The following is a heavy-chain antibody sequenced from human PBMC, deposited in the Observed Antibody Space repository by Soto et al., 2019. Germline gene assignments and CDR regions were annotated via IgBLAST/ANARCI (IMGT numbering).Heavy chain of an antibody. Sequence: VASVKVSCKASGGTFSSYAISWVRQAPGQGLEWMGGIIPIFGTANYAQKFQGRVTITAGKSTSTAYMELSSLRSEDTAVYYCARAKIGYSYGYHWFDPWGQGTLVTVSS. CDR3: ARAKIGYSYGYHWFDP. CDR2: IIPIFGTA. D-gene: IGHD5-18*01. V-gene: IGHV1-69*06. CDR1: GGTFSSYA. J-gene: IGHJ5*02.